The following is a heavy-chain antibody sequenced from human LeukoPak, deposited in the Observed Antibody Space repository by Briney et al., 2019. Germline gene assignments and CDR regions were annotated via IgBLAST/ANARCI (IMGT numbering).Heavy chain of an antibody. J-gene: IGHJ5*02. Sequence: ASVKVSCKASGYTFTGYYMHWVRQAPGQGLEWMGWINPNSGGTNYAQKFQGRVTMTRDTSISTAYMELSRLRSDDTAVYYCARGGTFVEVLRFLEWTMQGNWFDPWGQGTLVTVSS. CDR1: GYTFTGYY. CDR2: INPNSGGT. D-gene: IGHD3-3*01. CDR3: ARGGTFVEVLRFLEWTMQGNWFDP. V-gene: IGHV1-2*02.